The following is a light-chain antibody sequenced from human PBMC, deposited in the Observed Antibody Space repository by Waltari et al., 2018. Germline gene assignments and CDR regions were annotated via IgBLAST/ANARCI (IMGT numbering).Light chain of an antibody. V-gene: IGLV1-44*01. J-gene: IGLJ2*01. Sequence: QSLLNQPPSASGTPGQRVTIPSPGSFGGKALRWSQQLPGAAPQLLVHSNHTRAPGLRDRFSSSKSGTSASLAISGLQSADEGDYYCSVWDDSLNGQVQFGGGTKLTV. CDR1: FGGKA. CDR2: SNH. CDR3: SVWDDSLNGQVQ.